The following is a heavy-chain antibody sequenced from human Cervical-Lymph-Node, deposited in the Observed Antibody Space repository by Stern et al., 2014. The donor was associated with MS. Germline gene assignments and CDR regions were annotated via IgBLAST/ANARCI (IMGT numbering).Heavy chain of an antibody. CDR2: IWPGDSEV. CDR3: ARQDASGMPPTKSTGLYYFYY. V-gene: IGHV5-51*01. CDR1: GFTFTNYW. D-gene: IGHD1-14*01. J-gene: IGHJ4*02. Sequence: VQLVESGAEVKKTGESLRISCRGYGFTFTNYWIAWVRQMPGKGPECMGLIWPGDSEVKYSPSFQGRVTFSADKSISTVYLRWSSLEASDTATYYCARQDASGMPPTKSTGLYYFYYWGQGSRVTVSS.